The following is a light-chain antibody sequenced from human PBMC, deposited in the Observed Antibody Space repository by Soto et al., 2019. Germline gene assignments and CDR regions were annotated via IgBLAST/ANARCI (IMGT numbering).Light chain of an antibody. CDR3: AAWDDSLNGVV. Sequence: QSVLTQPPSASGTPGQRVTISCSGSSSNIGSNTVNWYQQLPGTAPKLLMYSNNQRPSGVPERLSGSKSGTSASLAISGLQSDDEDDYYCAAWDDSLNGVVFGGGTKLTVL. V-gene: IGLV1-44*01. CDR2: SNN. J-gene: IGLJ2*01. CDR1: SSNIGSNT.